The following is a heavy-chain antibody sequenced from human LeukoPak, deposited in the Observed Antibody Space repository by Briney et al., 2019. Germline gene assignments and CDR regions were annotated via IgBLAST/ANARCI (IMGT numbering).Heavy chain of an antibody. CDR2: FDPEDGET. CDR3: ATKSTLYYDGLYGMDA. V-gene: IGHV1-24*01. Sequence: GSVKVSCKVSGYTLTELSMHWVRQAPGKGLEWMGGFDPEDGETIYAQKFQGRVTMTEDTSTDTAYMELSSLRSEDTAVYYCATKSTLYYDGLYGMDAWGQGTTVTVSS. J-gene: IGHJ6*02. CDR1: GYTLTELS. D-gene: IGHD3-3*01.